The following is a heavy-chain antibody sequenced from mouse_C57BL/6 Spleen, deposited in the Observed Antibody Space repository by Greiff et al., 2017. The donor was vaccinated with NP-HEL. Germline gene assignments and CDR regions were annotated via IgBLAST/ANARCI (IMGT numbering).Heavy chain of an antibody. J-gene: IGHJ1*03. Sequence: DVKLVESGGGLVKPGGSLKLSCAASGFTFSRYAMSWVRQTPEKRLEWVATISDGGSYTYYPDNVKGRFTISRDNAKNNLYLQMSHLKSEDTAMYYGASEARYGSSPGYFDVWGTGTTVTVSS. D-gene: IGHD1-1*01. CDR1: GFTFSRYA. CDR2: ISDGGSYT. V-gene: IGHV5-4*03. CDR3: ASEARYGSSPGYFDV.